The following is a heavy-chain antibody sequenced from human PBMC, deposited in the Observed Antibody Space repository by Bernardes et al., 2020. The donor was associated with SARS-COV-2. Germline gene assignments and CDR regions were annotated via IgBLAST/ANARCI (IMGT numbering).Heavy chain of an antibody. CDR3: ARGRLDYGDSHP. D-gene: IGHD4-17*01. J-gene: IGHJ5*02. V-gene: IGHV4-39*07. CDR1: GGSISSSSYY. CDR2: IYYSGST. Sequence: SETLSLTCTVSGGSISSSSYYWGWIRQPPGKGLEWIGSIYYSGSTYYNPSLKSRVTISVDTSKNQFSLKLSSVTAADTAVYYCARGRLDYGDSHPWGQGTLVTVSS.